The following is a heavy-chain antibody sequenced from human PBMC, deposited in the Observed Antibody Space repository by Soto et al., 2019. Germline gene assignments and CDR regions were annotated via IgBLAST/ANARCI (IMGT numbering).Heavy chain of an antibody. J-gene: IGHJ6*02. CDR2: IIPIFGTA. CDR1: GGTLRSYA. Sequence: GASVKGSCKASGGTLRSYAISWVRQAPGQGLGWRGGIIPIFGTANYAQKFQGRVTITADEATSTAYMELSSLRSEDTAVYYCVRGEPNYYYYYGMDVWGQGTTVTVS. V-gene: IGHV1-69*13. CDR3: VRGEPNYYYYYGMDV.